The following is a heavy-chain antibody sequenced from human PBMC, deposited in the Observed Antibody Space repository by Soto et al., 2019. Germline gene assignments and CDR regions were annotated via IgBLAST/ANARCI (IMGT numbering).Heavy chain of an antibody. V-gene: IGHV4-31*03. D-gene: IGHD4-17*01. Sequence: SETLSLTCTVSGGSISSGGYYWSWIRQHPGKGLEWIGYIYYSGSTYYNPSLKSRVTISVDTSKNQFSLKLSSVTAADTAVYYCVGQRPLNLYGDSSRPFDYWGQGTLVTVSS. CDR1: GGSISSGGYY. CDR2: IYYSGST. J-gene: IGHJ4*02. CDR3: VGQRPLNLYGDSSRPFDY.